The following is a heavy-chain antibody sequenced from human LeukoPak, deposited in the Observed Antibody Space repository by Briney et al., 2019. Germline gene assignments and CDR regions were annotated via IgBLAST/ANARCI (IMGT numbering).Heavy chain of an antibody. D-gene: IGHD5-12*01. CDR2: ISAYNGNT. Sequence: ASVKVSCKTSGYTFTSYGISWVRKAPGQELEWMGWISAYNGNTNYAQKLQGRVTMTTDTSTSTAYMELSRLRSDDTAVYYCAPNFRGTIVAPRFDYWGQGTLVTVSS. CDR1: GYTFTSYG. V-gene: IGHV1-18*01. J-gene: IGHJ4*02. CDR3: APNFRGTIVAPRFDY.